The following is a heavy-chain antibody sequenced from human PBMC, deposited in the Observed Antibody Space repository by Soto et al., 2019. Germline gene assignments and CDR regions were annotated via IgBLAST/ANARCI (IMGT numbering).Heavy chain of an antibody. CDR1: GYTFTGYY. CDR3: ARGNGGIFGVVMVV. J-gene: IGHJ6*04. V-gene: IGHV1-8*02. CDR2: MNPNSGNT. Sequence: ASVKVSCKASGYTFTGYYMHWVRQATGQGLEWMGWMNPNSGNTGYAQKFQGRVTMTRNTSISTAYMELSSLRSEDTAVYYCARGNGGIFGVVMVVWGKGTTVTVSS. D-gene: IGHD3-3*01.